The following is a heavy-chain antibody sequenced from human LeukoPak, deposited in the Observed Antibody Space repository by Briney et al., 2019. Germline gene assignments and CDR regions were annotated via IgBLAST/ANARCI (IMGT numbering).Heavy chain of an antibody. CDR2: IKQDGSEK. J-gene: IGHJ4*02. V-gene: IGHV3-7*01. CDR1: GVTLSTYA. D-gene: IGHD6-19*01. Sequence: GGSLRLSCAASGVTLSTYAMSWARQAPGKGLEWVANIKQDGSEKYYVDSVKGRFTISRDNAKNSLYLQMNSLRAEDTAVYYCARARSSGWDYYFDYWGQGTLVTVSS. CDR3: ARARSSGWDYYFDY.